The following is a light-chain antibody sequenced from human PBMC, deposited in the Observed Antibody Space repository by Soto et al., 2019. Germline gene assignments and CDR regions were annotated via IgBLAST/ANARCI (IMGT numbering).Light chain of an antibody. CDR3: QQRSNWPPGIT. V-gene: IGKV3-11*01. Sequence: EIVLTQSPGTLSLSPGERATLSCRASQSFRGLLAWYQQKPGQAPRLLIYDAYNRATGIPPRFSGSGSGTDFTLTISSLEPEDFAVYYCQQRSNWPPGITFGGGTKVDIK. CDR1: QSFRGL. CDR2: DAY. J-gene: IGKJ4*01.